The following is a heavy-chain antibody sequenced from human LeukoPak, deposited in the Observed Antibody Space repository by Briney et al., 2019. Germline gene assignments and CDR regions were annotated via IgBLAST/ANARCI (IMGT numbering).Heavy chain of an antibody. CDR3: ARGPIYSYDYFDY. D-gene: IGHD3-16*01. CDR1: GFIVSNNY. Sequence: GGSLRLSCAASGFIVSNNYMSWVRQAPGKGLEWVSVIYSGGSAYYADTVKGRFTISRDKTKNTLYLQMNSLRADDAAVYYCARGPIYSYDYFDYWGQGTLVTVSS. CDR2: IYSGGSA. V-gene: IGHV3-53*01. J-gene: IGHJ4*02.